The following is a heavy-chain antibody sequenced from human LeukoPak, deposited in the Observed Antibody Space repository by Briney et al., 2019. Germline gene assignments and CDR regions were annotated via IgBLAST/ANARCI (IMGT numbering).Heavy chain of an antibody. CDR1: GYTFTSYG. D-gene: IGHD3-9*01. J-gene: IGHJ5*02. Sequence: ASVKVSCKASGYTFTSYGISWVRQAPGQGLEWMGWISAYNGNTNYAQKLQGRVTMTTDTSTSTAYMELRSLRSDDTAVYYCARGYGYFDWLLWPEGDWFDPWGQGTLVTVSS. CDR2: ISAYNGNT. V-gene: IGHV1-18*01. CDR3: ARGYGYFDWLLWPEGDWFDP.